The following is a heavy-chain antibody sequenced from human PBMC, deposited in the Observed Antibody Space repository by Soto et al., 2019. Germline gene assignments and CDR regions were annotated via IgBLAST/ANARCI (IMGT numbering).Heavy chain of an antibody. D-gene: IGHD3-3*01. CDR3: ARDLRITIFGVVNGMDV. CDR2: ISAYNGNT. CDR1: GYTLTSYG. J-gene: IGHJ6*02. Sequence: ASVKVSCKASGYTLTSYGISWVRQAPGQGLEWMGWISAYNGNTNYAQKLQGRVTMTTDTSTSTAYMELRSLRSDDTAVYYCARDLRITIFGVVNGMDVWGQGTTVTVSS. V-gene: IGHV1-18*04.